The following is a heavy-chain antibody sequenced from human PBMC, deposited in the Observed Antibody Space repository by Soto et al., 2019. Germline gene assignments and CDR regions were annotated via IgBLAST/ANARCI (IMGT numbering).Heavy chain of an antibody. Sequence: QVQLVESGGGVVQPGRSLRISCAASGFTLRSYAMHWVRQAPGKGLEWVAVISYEGSNQYYADSVKGRFTLTRDNSKKTVDLQMNSLRPDDTAVYYCARFPSYYGIDVLGQGTTVTVSS. CDR1: GFTLRSYA. J-gene: IGHJ6*02. V-gene: IGHV3-30*04. CDR3: ARFPSYYGIDV. CDR2: ISYEGSNQ.